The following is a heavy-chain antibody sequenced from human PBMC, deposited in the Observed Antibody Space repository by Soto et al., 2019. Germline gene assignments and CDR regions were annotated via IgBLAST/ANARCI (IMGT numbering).Heavy chain of an antibody. V-gene: IGHV4-39*01. Sequence: QLQLQESGPGLVKPSETLSLTCNASGGSISSSPYAWGWIPQSPGKGLEWIGTIDYSGTIYYNPSLKSRITISVDTSKNQISLRLSSVTAADTAVYYCARHVHNQGYEYYVDSWGQGTLVTVSS. CDR3: ARHVHNQGYEYYVDS. CDR1: GGSISSSPYA. J-gene: IGHJ4*02. CDR2: IDYSGTI. D-gene: IGHD3-3*01.